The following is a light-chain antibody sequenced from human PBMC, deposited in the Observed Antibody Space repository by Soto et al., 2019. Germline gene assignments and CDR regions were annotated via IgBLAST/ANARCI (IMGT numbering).Light chain of an antibody. CDR1: QSVLYSSNNKNY. CDR3: QQYYSTPIT. CDR2: WAS. V-gene: IGKV4-1*01. J-gene: IGKJ5*01. Sequence: DIVMTQSPDSLAVSLGERATINCNSSQSVLYSSNNKNYLAWYQQKPVQPPKLLIYWASTRESGVPDRFSGSGSGTDFTLTISSLQAEDVAVYYCQQYYSTPITFGQGTRLEIK.